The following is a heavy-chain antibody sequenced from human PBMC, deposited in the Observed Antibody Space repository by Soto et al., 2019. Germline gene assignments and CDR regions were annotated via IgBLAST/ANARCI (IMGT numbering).Heavy chain of an antibody. V-gene: IGHV3-74*01. J-gene: IGHJ3*02. CDR2: INSDGTTI. CDR3: VRDRGYPDSFDI. D-gene: IGHD3-10*01. CDR1: GFNFGPFW. Sequence: GGSLRLSCAASGFNFGPFWMHWVRQAPGKGLVWVSHINSDGTTIVYADYVKGRFTNSRDNAKNKLYLQMNSLRVEDTAVYFCVRDRGYPDSFDIWG.